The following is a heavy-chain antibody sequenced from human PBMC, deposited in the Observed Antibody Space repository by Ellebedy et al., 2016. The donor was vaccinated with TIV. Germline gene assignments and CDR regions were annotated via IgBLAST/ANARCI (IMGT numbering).Heavy chain of an antibody. J-gene: IGHJ4*02. CDR1: GFKFGDYG. CDR2: ISSNSDGGTT. Sequence: GGSLRLSXAGSGFKFGDYGVSWFRQAPGKGLEWVSFISSNSDGGTTEYAASVKGRFTVTRNDLKSIAYLQMSSLKTEDTALYYCSRDLSVYSDKFEAPILSDYWGQGTLVSVSS. D-gene: IGHD2-8*01. V-gene: IGHV3-49*03. CDR3: SRDLSVYSDKFEAPILSDY.